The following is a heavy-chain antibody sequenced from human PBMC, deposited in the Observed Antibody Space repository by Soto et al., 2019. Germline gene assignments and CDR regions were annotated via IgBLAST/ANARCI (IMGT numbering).Heavy chain of an antibody. D-gene: IGHD4-4*01. V-gene: IGHV4-59*02. CDR1: GDSVTSHY. J-gene: IGHJ6*02. Sequence: SETLSLTCSFSGDSVTSHYLTWIRQSPEKGLEWIGYMHYTGFSHYNPSLKSRLTISVDRSKNQFSLKLTSVTAADTAVYYCARKWTTVTTDYYYGMDVGGQGTTVTVSS. CDR3: ARKWTTVTTDYYYGMDV. CDR2: MHYTGFS.